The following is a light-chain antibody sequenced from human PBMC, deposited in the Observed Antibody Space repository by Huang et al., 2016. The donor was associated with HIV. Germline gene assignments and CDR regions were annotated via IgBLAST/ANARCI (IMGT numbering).Light chain of an antibody. CDR2: GAS. V-gene: IGKV3-15*01. CDR1: QSVNSD. Sequence: EIVMTQSPASLPVSPGERATLSCRPRQSVNSDLAWYQKKPGQAPRLLRYGASTRATGVPPRCSGSGSGTNFTLTISSLQSEDFAFYYCHQYHDWPRTFGQGTKVEVK. CDR3: HQYHDWPRT. J-gene: IGKJ1*01.